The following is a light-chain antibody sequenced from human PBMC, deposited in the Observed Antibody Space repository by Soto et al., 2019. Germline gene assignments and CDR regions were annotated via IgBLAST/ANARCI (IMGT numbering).Light chain of an antibody. CDR3: QQRSNWPLT. V-gene: IGKV3-11*01. CDR2: DAS. CDR1: QSVSSY. J-gene: IGKJ4*01. Sequence: EIVLTQSPATLSLSPGERAILSCRASQSVSSYLAWYQQKPGQAPRLLIYDASNRATGIPARFSGSGSGTAFPLTVSSLEPEDFAVYSWQQRSNWPLTFGGGTKVEIK.